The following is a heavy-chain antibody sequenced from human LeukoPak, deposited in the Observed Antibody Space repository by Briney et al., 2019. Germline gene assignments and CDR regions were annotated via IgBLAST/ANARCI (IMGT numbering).Heavy chain of an antibody. D-gene: IGHD5-18*01. CDR3: AKDMHTAITLDAFDI. CDR1: GFTFDDYA. J-gene: IGHJ3*02. Sequence: GGSLRLSCAASGFTFDDYAMHWVRQAPGKGLEWVSGISWNSGSIGYADSVKGRFTISRDNAKNSLYLQMNSLRAEDTALYYCAKDMHTAITLDAFDIWGQGTMVTVSS. V-gene: IGHV3-9*01. CDR2: ISWNSGSI.